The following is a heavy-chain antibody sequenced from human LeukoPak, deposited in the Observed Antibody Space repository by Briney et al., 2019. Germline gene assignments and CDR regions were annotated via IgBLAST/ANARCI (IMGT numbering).Heavy chain of an antibody. CDR2: IYYSGST. Sequence: PSETLSLTCTVSGGSISSSSYYWGWIRQPPGKGLEWIGSIYYSGSTYYNPSLKSRVTISVDTSKNQFSLKLSSVTAADTAVYYCAGIVVVVAATPEPNYFDYWGQGTLVTVSS. CDR1: GGSISSSSYY. D-gene: IGHD2-15*01. J-gene: IGHJ4*02. V-gene: IGHV4-39*01. CDR3: AGIVVVVAATPEPNYFDY.